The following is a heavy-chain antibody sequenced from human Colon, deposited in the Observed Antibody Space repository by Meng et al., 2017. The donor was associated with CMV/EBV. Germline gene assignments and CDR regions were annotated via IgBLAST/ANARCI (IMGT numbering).Heavy chain of an antibody. CDR1: GGSFSNYA. CDR2: IVPIFVTP. V-gene: IGHV1-69*12. CDR3: ARARDRDGLYNFDS. D-gene: IGHD5-24*01. Sequence: QLQLVQLGAGVKKPGSSVKGPCRTSGGSFSNYAVSWVRQAPGLGLEWMGGIVPIFVTPNYAQKFQGRVTVTADESTSTAYMELSSLTSEDTAIYYCARARDRDGLYNFDSWGQGTLVTVSS. J-gene: IGHJ4*02.